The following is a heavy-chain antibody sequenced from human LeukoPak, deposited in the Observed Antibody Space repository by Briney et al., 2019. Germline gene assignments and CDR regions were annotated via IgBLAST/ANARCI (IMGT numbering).Heavy chain of an antibody. J-gene: IGHJ4*02. CDR1: GGSISSSSYY. CDR2: IYYSGST. CDR3: ASRDGDYDY. V-gene: IGHV4-39*01. Sequence: PSETLSLTCTVSGGSISSSSYYWGWIRQPPGKGLEWIGSIYYSGSTYYNPSLKSRVTISVDTSKNQFSLKLSSVTAADTAVYYCASRDGDYDYWGQGTLVTVSS. D-gene: IGHD4-17*01.